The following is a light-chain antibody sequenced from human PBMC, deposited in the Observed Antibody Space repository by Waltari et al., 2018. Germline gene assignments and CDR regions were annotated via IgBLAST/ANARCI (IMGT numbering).Light chain of an antibody. CDR2: DAS. V-gene: IGKV3-11*01. CDR3: QQRSNGIT. Sequence: EIVLTQSPATLSVSPGERATLSCRASQSVSSYLAWYQQKPGQAPRLLIYDASNRATGIPAWFSGSGSGTDFTLTISSLEPEDFAVYYCQQRSNGITFGQGTRLEIK. CDR1: QSVSSY. J-gene: IGKJ5*01.